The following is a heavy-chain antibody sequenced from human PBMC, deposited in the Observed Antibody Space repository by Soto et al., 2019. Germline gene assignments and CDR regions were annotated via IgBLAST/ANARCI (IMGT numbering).Heavy chain of an antibody. J-gene: IGHJ3*02. Sequence: QVQLVESGGGVVQPGRSLRLSCAASGFTFSSYGMHWVRQAPGKGLEWVAVISYDGSNKYYADSVKGRFTISRDNSKNPLYLQSNSLRAEDTAVYYCAKNYGDYLQDAFDIWGQGTMVTVSS. V-gene: IGHV3-30*18. CDR2: ISYDGSNK. CDR1: GFTFSSYG. D-gene: IGHD4-17*01. CDR3: AKNYGDYLQDAFDI.